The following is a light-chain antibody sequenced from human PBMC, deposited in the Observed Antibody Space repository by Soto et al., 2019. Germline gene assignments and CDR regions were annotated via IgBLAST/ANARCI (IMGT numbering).Light chain of an antibody. CDR2: KAS. CDR1: QSISSY. Sequence: PMPQRPPSLSASLGGLVNITCLASQSISSYLNWYQQKPGKAPKLLIYKASTLKSGGPSRISGSGSGTEFSLTISSLQPDDFATYYCLQFDTCPWTFGQGTKVDI. CDR3: LQFDTCPWT. J-gene: IGKJ1*01. V-gene: IGKV1-5*03.